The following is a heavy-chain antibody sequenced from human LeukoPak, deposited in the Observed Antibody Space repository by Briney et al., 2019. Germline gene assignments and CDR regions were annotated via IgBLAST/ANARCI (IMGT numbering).Heavy chain of an antibody. V-gene: IGHV3-30-3*01. Sequence: GGSLRLSCAASGFTFSSYAMHWVRQAPGKGLEWVAVISYDGSNKYYADSVKGRFTISRDNSKNTLYLQMNSLRAEDTAVYYCARDDDYGGNWYYFDYWGQGTLVTVSS. CDR1: GFTFSSYA. D-gene: IGHD4-23*01. J-gene: IGHJ4*02. CDR2: ISYDGSNK. CDR3: ARDDDYGGNWYYFDY.